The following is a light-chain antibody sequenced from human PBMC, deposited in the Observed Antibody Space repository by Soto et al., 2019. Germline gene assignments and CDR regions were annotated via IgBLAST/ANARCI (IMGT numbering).Light chain of an antibody. V-gene: IGKV3-15*01. J-gene: IGKJ5*01. CDR2: GAF. Sequence: ETVMTQSPATLSVSPGERATLSCRASQSVSSNLAWYQQKPGQGPRLLIYGAFTRATGIPARFSGSGSGTQFTHTISSLQSEDFAVYYCQQYNNWPPITFGQGTRLEIK. CDR1: QSVSSN. CDR3: QQYNNWPPIT.